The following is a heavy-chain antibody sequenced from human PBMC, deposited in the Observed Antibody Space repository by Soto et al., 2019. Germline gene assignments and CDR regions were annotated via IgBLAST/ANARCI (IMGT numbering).Heavy chain of an antibody. CDR3: VRYSRSVGGSYRPDY. CDR2: INSDGSIT. D-gene: IGHD3-16*02. J-gene: IGHJ4*02. V-gene: IGHV3-74*01. CDR1: GFTFSSYW. Sequence: GSLRLSCAASGFTFSSYWMHWVRQVPEKGLVWVSRINSDGSITNYADAVKGRFTISRDNVKNTLYLQMNSLRAEDTAVYYCVRYSRSVGGSYRPDYWGQGT.